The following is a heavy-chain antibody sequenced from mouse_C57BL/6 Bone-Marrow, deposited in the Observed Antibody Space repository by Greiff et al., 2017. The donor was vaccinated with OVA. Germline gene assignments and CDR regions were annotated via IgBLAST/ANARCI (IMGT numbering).Heavy chain of an antibody. CDR3: ASDCDNYAFYYDMDY. CDR1: GFTFSSYA. D-gene: IGHD2-12*01. CDR2: ISAGGSYT. J-gene: IGHJ4*01. Sequence: EVHLVESGGGLVKPGGSLKLSCAASGFTFSSYAMPWVRQTPEKRLEWVATISAGGSYTYYPDNVKGRFTITRDNAKNNLYLQMSHLTSEDTAMYYCASDCDNYAFYYDMDYWGQGTTVTVSS. V-gene: IGHV5-4*01.